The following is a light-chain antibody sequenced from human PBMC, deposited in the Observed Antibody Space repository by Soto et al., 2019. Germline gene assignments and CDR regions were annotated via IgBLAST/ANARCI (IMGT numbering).Light chain of an antibody. CDR1: SSDVGGYNY. CDR3: SSYAGNNNLI. J-gene: IGLJ1*01. CDR2: EVT. V-gene: IGLV2-8*01. Sequence: QSAPTQPPSASGSPGQSVTISCTGTSSDVGGYNYVSWYQQHPGKAPKLMIYEVTKRPSGVPDRFSGSKSGNTASLTVSGLQAEDEADYHCSSYAGNNNLIFGTGTKLTVL.